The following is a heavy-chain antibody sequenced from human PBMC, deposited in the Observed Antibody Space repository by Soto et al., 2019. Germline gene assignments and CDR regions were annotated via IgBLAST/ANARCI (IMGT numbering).Heavy chain of an antibody. D-gene: IGHD5-12*01. CDR3: ARALGYSGYAGMDV. CDR1: GYTFTIYG. V-gene: IGHV1-18*01. Sequence: QVQLVQSGGEVKKPGASVKLSCKASGYTFTIYGINWVRQAPGQGLEWMGWISPDNGNTNYAQKLQGRVTMTTDTSTSTAYMELRSLRSDDTAVYYCARALGYSGYAGMDVWGQGTTGTGSS. J-gene: IGHJ6*02. CDR2: ISPDNGNT.